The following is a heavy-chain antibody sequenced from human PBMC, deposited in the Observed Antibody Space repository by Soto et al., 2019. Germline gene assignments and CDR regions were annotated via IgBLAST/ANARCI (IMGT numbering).Heavy chain of an antibody. V-gene: IGHV4-39*01. CDR1: TDSSSFTNYY. Sequence: PSETLSLTCTVSTDSSSFTNYYWGWIRQPPGKGLQWIGSSSYNGGTFYNPSLKGRVVISFDTSKKQSSLQVTSVTAADTAVYFCARHRIEVVWRGFDFWGQGSTVTVSS. D-gene: IGHD3-10*01. J-gene: IGHJ4*02. CDR3: ARHRIEVVWRGFDF. CDR2: SSYNGGT.